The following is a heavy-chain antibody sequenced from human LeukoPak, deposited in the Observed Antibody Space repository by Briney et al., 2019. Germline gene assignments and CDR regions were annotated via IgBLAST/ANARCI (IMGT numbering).Heavy chain of an antibody. D-gene: IGHD6-25*01. V-gene: IGHV4-31*03. J-gene: IGHJ4*02. CDR3: ARGGPHYLARLDPFDF. CDR2: IYYSGST. CDR1: GGSISSGGYY. Sequence: SETLSLTCTVSGGSISSGGYYWSWIRQHPGKGLEWIGYIYYSGSTYYNPSLKSRVTISVDTSKNQFSLKLTSMTAADTAVYYCARGGPHYLARLDPFDFWGRGTLVTVSS.